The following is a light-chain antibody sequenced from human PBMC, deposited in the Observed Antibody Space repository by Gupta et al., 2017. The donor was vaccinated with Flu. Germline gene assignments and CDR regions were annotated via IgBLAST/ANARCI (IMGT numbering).Light chain of an antibody. Sequence: SLLSASVGDRVTITCRASQGISSYLAWYQQKPGKAPKLLIYTASTLQSGVPSRFSGSGSGTEFTLTISSLQPEDFATYYCQQLNTDPPFTFGPGTKVDI. CDR3: QQLNTDPPFT. CDR2: TAS. J-gene: IGKJ3*01. CDR1: QGISSY. V-gene: IGKV1-9*01.